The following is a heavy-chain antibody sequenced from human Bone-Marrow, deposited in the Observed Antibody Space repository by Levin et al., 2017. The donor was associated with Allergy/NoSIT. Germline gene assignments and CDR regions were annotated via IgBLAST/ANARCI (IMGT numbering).Heavy chain of an antibody. CDR1: GFTFRSHW. J-gene: IGHJ6*03. D-gene: IGHD1-14*01. CDR2: INSDGRIT. V-gene: IGHV3-74*01. Sequence: GGSLRLSCAASGFTFRSHWMHWVRQGPGKGLLWVSRINSDGRITSYADSVKGRFTISRDNARNTLFLQMNGLRAEDTAVYWCVRESVRPPGTEHHNSMDVWGKGTTVTVYS. CDR3: VRESVRPPGTEHHNSMDV.